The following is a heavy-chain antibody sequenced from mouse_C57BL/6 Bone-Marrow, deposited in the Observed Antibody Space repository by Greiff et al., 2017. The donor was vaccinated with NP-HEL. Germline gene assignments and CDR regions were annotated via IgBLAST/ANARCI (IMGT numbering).Heavy chain of an antibody. CDR3: ARDRGNWCFDY. V-gene: IGHV5-4*01. Sequence: EVKLMESGGGLVKPGGSLKLSCAASGFTFSSYAMSWVRQTPEKRLEWVATISDGGSYTYYPDNVKGRFTISRDNAKNNLYLQMSHLKSEDTAMYYCARDRGNWCFDYWGQGTTLTVSS. J-gene: IGHJ2*01. CDR1: GFTFSSYA. CDR2: ISDGGSYT. D-gene: IGHD4-1*01.